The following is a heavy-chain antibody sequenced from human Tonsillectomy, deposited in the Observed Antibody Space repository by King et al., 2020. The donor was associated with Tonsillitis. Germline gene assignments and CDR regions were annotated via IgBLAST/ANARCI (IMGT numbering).Heavy chain of an antibody. Sequence: VQLVESGGGLVQPGGSLRLSCAASGFTFSNYAMSWVRQAPGKGLEWVSDISGSGGSTYNADSVKGRFTISRDNSKNTLYLQMNSLRAEDTAVYYCAKTIAFGELSYVGAGPIDYWGQGTLVTVSS. CDR3: AKTIAFGELSYVGAGPIDY. V-gene: IGHV3-23*04. D-gene: IGHD3-10*01. CDR2: ISGSGGST. J-gene: IGHJ4*02. CDR1: GFTFSNYA.